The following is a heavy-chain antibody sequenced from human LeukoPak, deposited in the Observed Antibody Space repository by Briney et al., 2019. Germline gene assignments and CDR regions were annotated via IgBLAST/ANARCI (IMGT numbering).Heavy chain of an antibody. D-gene: IGHD4-17*01. J-gene: IGHJ5*02. CDR3: AKSAAVTTAWFDP. CDR1: GFTLRSYA. Sequence: GGSLRLSCAASGFTLRSYAMSWVRQAPGKGLEWVSSITGSGGSTYYADSVKGRFTISRDDSKNTLCLQMNSLRAEDTAVYYCAKSAAVTTAWFDPWGERTLLTVSS. CDR2: ITGSGGST. V-gene: IGHV3-23*01.